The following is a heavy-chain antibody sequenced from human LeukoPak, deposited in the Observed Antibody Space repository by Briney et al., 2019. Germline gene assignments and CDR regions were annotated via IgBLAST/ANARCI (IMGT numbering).Heavy chain of an antibody. D-gene: IGHD4-17*01. V-gene: IGHV3-33*01. CDR3: ARQNDYGDSYVDY. CDR2: IWYDGSNK. J-gene: IGHJ4*02. Sequence: PGGSLRLSCAASGFTFSSYGMHWVRQAPGKGLEWVAVIWYDGSNKYYADSVKGRFTISRDNSKNTLYLQMNSLRAEDTAVYYCARQNDYGDSYVDYWGQGTLVTVPS. CDR1: GFTFSSYG.